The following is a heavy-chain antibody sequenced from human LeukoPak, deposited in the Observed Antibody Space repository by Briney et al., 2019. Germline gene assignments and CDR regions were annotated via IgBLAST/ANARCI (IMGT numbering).Heavy chain of an antibody. CDR1: GYRFTNYW. Sequence: GESLKISCKGSGYRFTNYWIGWVRQMPGKGLEWMGIIYPGDSDARYSPSFQGQVTFSADKSISTAYLQWSSLKASDTAMYYCARHGGRSQEWFDPWGQGTLVTVSS. D-gene: IGHD2-15*01. V-gene: IGHV5-51*01. CDR3: ARHGGRSQEWFDP. CDR2: IYPGDSDA. J-gene: IGHJ5*02.